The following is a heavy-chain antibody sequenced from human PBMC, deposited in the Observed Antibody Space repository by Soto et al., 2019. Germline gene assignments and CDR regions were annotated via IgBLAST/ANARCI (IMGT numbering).Heavy chain of an antibody. Sequence: QLQESGPGLVKPSQTLSLTCTVSGDSISSGDNYWSWIRQPPGKGLEWIGYIYHSGRSYYKPSLKSRVTMSVDTSENQFSLTLTSVTAADTAVYYCARGGGFDSWGRGTLVTVSS. CDR2: IYHSGRS. CDR3: ARGGGFDS. V-gene: IGHV4-30-4*01. D-gene: IGHD3-16*01. J-gene: IGHJ4*02. CDR1: GDSISSGDNY.